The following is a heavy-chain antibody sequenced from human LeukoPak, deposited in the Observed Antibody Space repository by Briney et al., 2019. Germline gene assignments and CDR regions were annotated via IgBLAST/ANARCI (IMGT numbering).Heavy chain of an antibody. J-gene: IGHJ6*03. CDR2: IYSSGST. V-gene: IGHV4-39*07. CDR1: GASISSGSNY. D-gene: IGHD3-10*01. CDR3: ARLKGTMVRGVIQSSFYYYYMDV. Sequence: SETLSLTCSVSGASISSGSNYWGWIRQPPGKTLEWIGSIYSSGSTYYNPSLKSRVIIIIDTPKNHFSLKLSSVTAADTAVYYCARLKGTMVRGVIQSSFYYYYMDVWGKGTTVTISS.